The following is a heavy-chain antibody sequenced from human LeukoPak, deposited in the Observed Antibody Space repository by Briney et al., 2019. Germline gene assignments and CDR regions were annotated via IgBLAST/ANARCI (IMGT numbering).Heavy chain of an antibody. CDR2: IYHSGST. Sequence: PSETLSLTCAVSGGSISSGGYSWSWIRQPPGKGLEWIGYIYHSGSTYYNPSLKSRVTISVDRSKNQFSLKLSFVTAADTAVYYCAGSGKGLSDFDYWGQGTLVTVSS. CDR1: GGSISSGGYS. D-gene: IGHD3-10*01. CDR3: AGSGKGLSDFDY. J-gene: IGHJ4*02. V-gene: IGHV4-30-2*01.